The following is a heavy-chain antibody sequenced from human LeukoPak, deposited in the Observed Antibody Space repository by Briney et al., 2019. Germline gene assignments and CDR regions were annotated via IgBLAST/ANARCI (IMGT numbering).Heavy chain of an antibody. CDR2: INHSGSA. CDR1: GGSFSGYF. Sequence: PSETLSLTCAVYGGSFSGYFWSWIRQPPGKGLEWIGEINHSGSANYNPSLKSRVTISVDTSKNQFSLKLSSVTAEDTAVYYCAREHVTYYYDSSGYYWFDPWGQGTLVTVSS. D-gene: IGHD3-22*01. J-gene: IGHJ5*02. CDR3: AREHVTYYYDSSGYYWFDP. V-gene: IGHV4-34*01.